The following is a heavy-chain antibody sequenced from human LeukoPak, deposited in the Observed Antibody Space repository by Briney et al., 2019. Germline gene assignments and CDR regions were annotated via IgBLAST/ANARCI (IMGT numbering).Heavy chain of an antibody. J-gene: IGHJ4*02. V-gene: IGHV4-34*01. CDR1: GGSFSGYY. CDR3: ARGVRDSSGYYFGGYYFDY. CDR2: INHSGST. Sequence: PSETLSLTCAVYGGSFSGYYWSWIRQPPGKGLEWIGEINHSGSTNYNPSLKSRVTISVDTSKNQFSLKLSSVTAADTAVYYCARGVRDSSGYYFGGYYFDYWGQGTLVTVSS. D-gene: IGHD3-22*01.